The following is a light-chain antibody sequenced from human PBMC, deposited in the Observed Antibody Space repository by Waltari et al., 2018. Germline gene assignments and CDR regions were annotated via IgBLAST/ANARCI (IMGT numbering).Light chain of an antibody. J-gene: IGKJ1*01. CDR1: QRVGSSS. CDR2: RAS. CDR3: QQHGTLPAT. V-gene: IGKV3-20*01. Sequence: EIVFTQSPGTASLSPGERVTLSCRASQRVGSSSLAWYQQKPGQAPRLVIYRASRRAPGIPDRFSGSGSGTDFSLTISRLEPEDFAVYYCQQHGTLPATFGQGTKVEIK.